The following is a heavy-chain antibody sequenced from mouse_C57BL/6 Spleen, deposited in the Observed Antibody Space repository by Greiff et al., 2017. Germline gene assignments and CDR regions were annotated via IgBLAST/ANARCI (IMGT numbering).Heavy chain of an antibody. CDR3: ARISITTVVVPDY. Sequence: VMLVESGAELAKPGASVKLSCKASGYTFTSYWMHWVKQRPGQGLEWIGYINPSSGYTKYNQKFKDKATLTADKSSSTAYMQLSSLTYEDSAVYYCARISITTVVVPDYWGQGTTLTVSS. V-gene: IGHV1-7*01. J-gene: IGHJ2*01. CDR1: GYTFTSYW. D-gene: IGHD1-1*01. CDR2: INPSSGYT.